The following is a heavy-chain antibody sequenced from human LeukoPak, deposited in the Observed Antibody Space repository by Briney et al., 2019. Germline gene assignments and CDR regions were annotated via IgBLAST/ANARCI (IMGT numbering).Heavy chain of an antibody. CDR1: GFTFSSYA. D-gene: IGHD3-3*01. CDR3: ARDPPLSYDFWIAYYGMDV. CDR2: ISYDGSNK. Sequence: LGGSLRLSCAASGFTFSSYAMHWVRQAPGKGLEWVAVISYDGSNKYYADSVKGRFTISRDNSKNTLYLQMNSLRAEDTAVYYCARDPPLSYDFWIAYYGMDVWGQGTTVTVSS. V-gene: IGHV3-30-3*01. J-gene: IGHJ6*02.